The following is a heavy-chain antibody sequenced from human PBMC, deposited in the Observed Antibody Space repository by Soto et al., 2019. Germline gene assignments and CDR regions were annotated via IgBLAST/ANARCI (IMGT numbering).Heavy chain of an antibody. CDR2: ISGSGGST. Sequence: LRLACAASGFTFSSYAMSWVRQAPGKGLEWVSAISGSGGSTYYADSVKGRFTISRDNSKNTLYLQMNSLRAEDTAVYYCAKDQSYRSGYLDYWGQGXLVTVYS. J-gene: IGHJ4*02. V-gene: IGHV3-23*01. D-gene: IGHD3-22*01. CDR1: GFTFSSYA. CDR3: AKDQSYRSGYLDY.